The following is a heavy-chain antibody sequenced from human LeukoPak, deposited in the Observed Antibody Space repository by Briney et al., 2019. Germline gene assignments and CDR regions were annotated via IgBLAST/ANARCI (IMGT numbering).Heavy chain of an antibody. CDR1: GFTFSSYA. Sequence: GGSLRLSCAASGFTFSSYAMSWVRQAPGKGLEWVSAISGSGGNTYYADSVKGRFTISRDNSKNTLYLQMNSLRAEDTAVYYCAKDDPIYCSSTSCYLTWGQGTLVTVSS. CDR2: ISGSGGNT. V-gene: IGHV3-23*01. CDR3: AKDDPIYCSSTSCYLT. J-gene: IGHJ5*02. D-gene: IGHD2-2*01.